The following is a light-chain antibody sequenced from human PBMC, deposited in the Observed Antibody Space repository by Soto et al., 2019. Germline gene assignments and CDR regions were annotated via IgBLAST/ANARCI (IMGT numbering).Light chain of an antibody. J-gene: IGLJ1*01. CDR1: NIGSKS. CDR2: YDS. V-gene: IGLV3-21*04. CDR3: QVWDSRSEHYV. Sequence: SYELTQPPSVSVAPGKTARITCGGNNIGSKSVHWYQQKPRQAPVLVIYYDSDRPSGIPERFSGSNSGNTATLTISRVEAGDEADHYCQVWDSRSEHYVFGTGTKLTVL.